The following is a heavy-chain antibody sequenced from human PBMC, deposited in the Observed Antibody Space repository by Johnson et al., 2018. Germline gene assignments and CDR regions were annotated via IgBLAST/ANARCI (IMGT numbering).Heavy chain of an antibody. V-gene: IGHV3-30*03. CDR1: GFTFSTYG. CDR2: ISYDGSIK. J-gene: IGHJ6*02. CDR3: GRDLVGERYYYYGVDV. D-gene: IGHD3-16*01. Sequence: QVQLVQSGGGVVQPGRSLRLSCEASGFTFSTYGMHWVRQAPGKGLEWVAIISYDGSIKYHADSLKGQFTISRDHSKSTLYLQMNSLRPEDTAVYYWGRDLVGERYYYYGVDVWGQGTTVTVSS.